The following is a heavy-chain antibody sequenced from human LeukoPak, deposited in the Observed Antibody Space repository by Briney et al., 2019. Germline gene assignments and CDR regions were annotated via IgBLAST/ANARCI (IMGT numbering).Heavy chain of an antibody. J-gene: IGHJ3*02. D-gene: IGHD6-6*01. CDR1: GYTLTELS. V-gene: IGHV1-2*02. Sequence: ASVKVSCKVSGYTLTELSMHWVRQAPGQGLEWMGWINPNSGGTNYAQKFQGRVTMTRDTSISTAYMELSRLRSDDTAVYYCARSRRIAARPARTHDAFDIWGQGTMVTVSS. CDR2: INPNSGGT. CDR3: ARSRRIAARPARTHDAFDI.